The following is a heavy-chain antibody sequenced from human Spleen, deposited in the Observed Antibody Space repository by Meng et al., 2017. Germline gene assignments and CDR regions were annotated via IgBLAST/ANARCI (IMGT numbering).Heavy chain of an antibody. CDR1: GGSISSIDW. CDR3: ASWIYSCGWQ. V-gene: IGHV4/OR15-8*02. J-gene: IGHJ4*02. D-gene: IGHD6-19*01. CDR2: IYHGGDT. Sequence: QVPLQESGPGLVKPSGTLSRTCVVSGGSISSIDWWSWVRQPPGKGLEWIGEIYHGGDTNYNPSLKSRVTIAIDRSKNQFSLKLSSVTAADTAVYYCASWIYSCGWQWGQGTLVTVSS.